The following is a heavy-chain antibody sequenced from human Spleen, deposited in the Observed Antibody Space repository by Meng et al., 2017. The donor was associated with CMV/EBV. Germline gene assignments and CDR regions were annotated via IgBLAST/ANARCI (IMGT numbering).Heavy chain of an antibody. V-gene: IGHV4-39*07. D-gene: IGHD6-13*01. CDR3: ARDYPPLYSSSWYPL. CDR2: INYDGST. J-gene: IGHJ6*02. CDR1: GGSVSSSSYN. Sequence: SETLSLTCTVSGGSVSSSSYNWGWIRQHSGKGLEWIGNINYDGSTYYSQSLKSRVTISLDLSKNQFSLKLSSVTAADTAVNYCARDYPPLYSSSWYPLWSQGTTVTVSS.